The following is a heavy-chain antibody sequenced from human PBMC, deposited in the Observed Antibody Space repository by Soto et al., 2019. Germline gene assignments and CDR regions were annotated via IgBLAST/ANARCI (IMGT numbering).Heavy chain of an antibody. CDR1: GFSFSDYS. CDR2: IDLSGSTT. D-gene: IGHD6-19*01. Sequence: PGGSLRLSCAASGFSFSDYSMNWVRQTPGKGLEWVAFIDLSGSTTDYRESVKGRFTLSNDRSKKTLYFQMSRLRVDDTAVYYCAKDAVAGNGEWDYFDPWGQGTLVTVSS. V-gene: IGHV3-23*05. CDR3: AKDAVAGNGEWDYFDP. J-gene: IGHJ5*02.